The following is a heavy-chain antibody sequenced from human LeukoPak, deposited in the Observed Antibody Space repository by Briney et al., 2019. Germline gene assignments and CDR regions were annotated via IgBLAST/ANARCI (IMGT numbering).Heavy chain of an antibody. D-gene: IGHD3-10*01. V-gene: IGHV3-7*01. CDR3: AKGSITMVRTGPFDI. J-gene: IGHJ3*02. CDR1: GFSFSYYW. CDR2: TKEGGSGS. Sequence: GGSLRLSCAASGFSFSYYWMSWVRQAPGKGLEWVANTKEGGSGSSYVDSVKGRFTISRDNAKNSLYLQMNSLRAEDTAVYYCAKGSITMVRTGPFDIWGQGTMVTVSS.